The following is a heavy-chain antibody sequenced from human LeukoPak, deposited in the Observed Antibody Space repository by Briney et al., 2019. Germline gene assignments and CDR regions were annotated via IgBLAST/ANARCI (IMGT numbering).Heavy chain of an antibody. V-gene: IGHV3-7*03. J-gene: IGHJ4*02. CDR1: GFTFSSYC. CDR2: INKDESEK. D-gene: IGHD4-17*01. CDR3: ARCRTTVTAMPGY. Sequence: GGSLRLSCAASGFTFSSYCMSWVRQAPGKGLERVANINKDESEKYYVDSVKGRFTISRDNAKNSLYLQMNSLRAEDTAVYYCARCRTTVTAMPGYWGQGTLVTVSS.